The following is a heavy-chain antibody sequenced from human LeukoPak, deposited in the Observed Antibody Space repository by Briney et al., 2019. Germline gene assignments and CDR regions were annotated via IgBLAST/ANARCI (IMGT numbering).Heavy chain of an antibody. CDR1: GYSFPNYW. V-gene: IGHV5-51*01. CDR2: IYPGDSDT. CDR3: ARTISSWGDFDD. D-gene: IGHD6-13*01. Sequence: EEPLKISCLGSGYSFPNYWIAWVRQMPGKGLEWMGIIYPGDSDTRSSPSFQGQVTISADKSICAAYLQWSSLKASDTAVYYCARTISSWGDFDDWGQGTLVTLSS. J-gene: IGHJ4*02.